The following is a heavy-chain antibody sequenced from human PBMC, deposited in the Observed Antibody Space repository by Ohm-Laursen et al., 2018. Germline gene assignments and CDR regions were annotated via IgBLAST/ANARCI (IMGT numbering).Heavy chain of an antibody. D-gene: IGHD6-6*01. J-gene: IGHJ5*02. Sequence: SETLSLTCSVSGDSISAHYWSWIRQPPGKGLEWIGYIHHTGYTTYNPSLKSRVTISVDPSKNQFSLKLNSVTAADTALYYCVLYSSFSVSWGQGTLVTVSS. CDR3: VLYSSFSVS. CDR1: GDSISAHY. V-gene: IGHV4-59*08. CDR2: IHHTGYT.